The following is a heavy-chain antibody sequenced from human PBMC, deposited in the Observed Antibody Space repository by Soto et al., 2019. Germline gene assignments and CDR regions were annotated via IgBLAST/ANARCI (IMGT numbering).Heavy chain of an antibody. V-gene: IGHV1-2*02. Sequence: GASVKVSCKASGYSFTGYYMQWVRQAPGQGLEWMGWINPNSGGTDFAPKFQGRVTMTRDTFISTAYMELSRLTSDDTAVYYCARDRRDNGYDSYYYYGMDVWGQGTTVTVSS. D-gene: IGHD5-12*01. CDR2: INPNSGGT. CDR1: GYSFTGYY. J-gene: IGHJ6*02. CDR3: ARDRRDNGYDSYYYYGMDV.